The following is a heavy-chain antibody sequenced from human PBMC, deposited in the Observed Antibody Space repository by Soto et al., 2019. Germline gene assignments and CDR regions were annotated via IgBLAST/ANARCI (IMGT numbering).Heavy chain of an antibody. J-gene: IGHJ6*02. CDR1: GGSISSGDYY. V-gene: IGHV4-30-4*01. Sequence: SETLSLTCTVSGGSISSGDYYWSWIRQPPGKGLEWIGYIYYSGSTYYNPSLKSRVTISVDTSKNQFSLKLSSVTAADTAVYYCARDRDYDYVWGSYRPYYYYYGMDVWGQGTTVTVSS. D-gene: IGHD3-16*02. CDR2: IYYSGST. CDR3: ARDRDYDYVWGSYRPYYYYYGMDV.